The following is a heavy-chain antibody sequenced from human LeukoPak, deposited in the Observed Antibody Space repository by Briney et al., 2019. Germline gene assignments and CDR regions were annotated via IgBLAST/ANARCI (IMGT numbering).Heavy chain of an antibody. D-gene: IGHD3-16*01. CDR1: GFTFSSYG. CDR3: AKLNLGEMSYFDS. V-gene: IGHV3-30*18. J-gene: IGHJ4*02. CDR2: ISYDGSNK. Sequence: WGSLRLSCAASGFTFSSYGMHWVRQAPGKGLGLVAVISYDGSNKYYAHSVKGRFTISRDNSKNTLYLQMNSLTAEDTAVYFCAKLNLGEMSYFDSWGQRTLVTASS.